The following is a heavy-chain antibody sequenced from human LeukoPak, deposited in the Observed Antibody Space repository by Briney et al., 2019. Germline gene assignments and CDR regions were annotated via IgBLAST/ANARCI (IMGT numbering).Heavy chain of an antibody. Sequence: GASVKVSCKASGYTFTSYTMHWVRQAPGQSLEGMGWINPGYGNTKYSQEFQYRVTITRDTSASTIYLELSSLQSDDVAVYYCARERPLDTSMVLDSWGQGTLVTVSS. V-gene: IGHV1-3*03. CDR3: ARERPLDTSMVLDS. CDR1: GYTFTSYT. J-gene: IGHJ5*01. CDR2: INPGYGNT. D-gene: IGHD5-18*01.